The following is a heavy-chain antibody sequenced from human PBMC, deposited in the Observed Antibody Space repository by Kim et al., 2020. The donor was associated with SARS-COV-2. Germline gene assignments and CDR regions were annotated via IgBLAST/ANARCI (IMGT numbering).Heavy chain of an antibody. CDR3: ARHGRYVAHPIHRIAAAGYNWFDP. D-gene: IGHD6-13*01. CDR2: INHSGST. CDR1: GGSFSGYY. V-gene: IGHV4-34*01. J-gene: IGHJ5*02. Sequence: SETLSLTCAVYGGSFSGYYWSWIRQPPGKGLEWIGEINHSGSTNYNPSLKSRFTISVDTSKNQFSLKLSSVTAADTAVYYCARHGRYVAHPIHRIAAAGYNWFDPWGQGTLVTVSS.